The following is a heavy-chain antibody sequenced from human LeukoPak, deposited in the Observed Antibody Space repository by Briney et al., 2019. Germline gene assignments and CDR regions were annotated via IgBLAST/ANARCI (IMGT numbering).Heavy chain of an antibody. CDR2: ISGSGGCT. D-gene: IGHD6-13*01. J-gene: IGHJ6*02. Sequence: GGSLRLSCAASGFTFSSYAMSWVRQAPGKGLEWVSAISGSGGCTYYADSVKGRFTISRDNSKNTLYLQMNSLRAEDTAVYYCASSVVAAAEYYYYYGMDVWGQGTTVTVSS. V-gene: IGHV3-23*01. CDR3: ASSVVAAAEYYYYYGMDV. CDR1: GFTFSSYA.